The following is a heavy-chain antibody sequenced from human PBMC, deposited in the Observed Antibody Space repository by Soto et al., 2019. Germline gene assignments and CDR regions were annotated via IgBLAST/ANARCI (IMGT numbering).Heavy chain of an antibody. CDR1: GFIVSSSY. J-gene: IGHJ4*02. CDR2: IYSAGST. V-gene: IGHV3-53*01. D-gene: IGHD3-10*02. Sequence: PGESLRLSCAASGFIVSSSYMSWVRQAPGKGLEWISVIYSAGSTYYADSVKGRFTISRDNSKNTLYLQMIGLRAEDTAVYYCARLSMFPSGFDYWGQGTLVTVSS. CDR3: ARLSMFPSGFDY.